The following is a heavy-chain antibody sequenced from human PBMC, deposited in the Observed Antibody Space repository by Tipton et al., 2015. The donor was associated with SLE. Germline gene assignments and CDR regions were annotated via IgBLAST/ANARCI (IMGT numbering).Heavy chain of an antibody. D-gene: IGHD3-22*01. CDR1: GFTFSTYW. CDR3: TRDLRDYYDTTKAFDI. CDR2: INTDGSST. V-gene: IGHV3-74*01. J-gene: IGHJ3*02. Sequence: SLRLSCAASGFTFSTYWMHWVRQAPGKGLVWVSRINTDGSSTNYADSVKGRFTISRDNAKNTLYLQMNSLRAEETAVYYCTRDLRDYYDTTKAFDIWGQGTLVTVSP.